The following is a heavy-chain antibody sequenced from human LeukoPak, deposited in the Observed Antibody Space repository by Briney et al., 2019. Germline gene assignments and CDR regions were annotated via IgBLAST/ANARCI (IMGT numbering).Heavy chain of an antibody. D-gene: IGHD1-26*01. Sequence: GGSLRLSCTASGFTFSDYAMSWVRQAPGKGLDWVSGTTGRADITHYAVSVKGRFIISRDNSKNTLDLQMDSLRAEDTAVYHCAKGFHSGSFNELDYWGQGTLVTVSS. CDR3: AKGFHSGSFNELDY. V-gene: IGHV3-23*01. CDR2: TTGRADIT. J-gene: IGHJ4*02. CDR1: GFTFSDYA.